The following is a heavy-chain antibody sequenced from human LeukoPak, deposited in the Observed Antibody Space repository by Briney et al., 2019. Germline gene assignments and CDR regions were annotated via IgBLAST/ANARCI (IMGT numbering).Heavy chain of an antibody. CDR1: GGSISSRTSF. V-gene: IGHV4-39*01. J-gene: IGHJ5*02. CDR3: ARSVPAAIFSRGNWFDP. D-gene: IGHD2-2*01. CDR2: IYNSGST. Sequence: SETLSLTCTVSGGSISSRTSFWGWIRQPPGTGLEWIGSIYNSGSTYYNPSLKSRVTISADTSKSQFSLRLTSVTAADTAVYYCARSVPAAIFSRGNWFDPWGQGTLVTVSS.